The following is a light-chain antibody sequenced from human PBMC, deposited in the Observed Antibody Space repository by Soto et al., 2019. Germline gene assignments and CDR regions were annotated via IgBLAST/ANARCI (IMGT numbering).Light chain of an antibody. V-gene: IGLV2-8*01. CDR1: SSDVGGYNY. Sequence: QSVLTQPPSASGSPGQSVTISCTGTSSDVGGYNYVSWYQQHPGKAPKLMIFEVSKRPSGVPDRFSGSKSGITASLTVAGLQPEDEAAFYCSSYTGTNNYVVFGGGTQLTVL. CDR2: EVS. J-gene: IGLJ2*01. CDR3: SSYTGTNNYVV.